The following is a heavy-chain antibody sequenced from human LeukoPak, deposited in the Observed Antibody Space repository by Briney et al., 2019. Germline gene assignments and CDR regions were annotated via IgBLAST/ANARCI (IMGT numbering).Heavy chain of an antibody. D-gene: IGHD4-17*01. Sequence: GASVKVSCKASGGTFSSYAISWGRQAPGQGREWMGRIIPIFGIANYAQPFQGRVTITADKSTSTAYMELSSLRSEDTAVYYCARRDYADYSFDYWGQGTLVTVSS. V-gene: IGHV1-69*04. J-gene: IGHJ4*02. CDR1: GGTFSSYA. CDR3: ARRDYADYSFDY. CDR2: IIPIFGIA.